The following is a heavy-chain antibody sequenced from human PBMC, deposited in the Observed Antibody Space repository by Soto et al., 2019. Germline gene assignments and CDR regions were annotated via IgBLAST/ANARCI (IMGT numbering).Heavy chain of an antibody. J-gene: IGHJ6*02. D-gene: IGHD3-10*01. V-gene: IGHV1-69*06. Sequence: QVQLVQSGPEVKKSGSSVKVSCQASGGTFGRSAISWVRQAPGQGLEWMGGIMYFYGTPDYAQNFQGRVTITADKSTSTSYMELNRLTSGDTAMYYCAKSPTHGKRGRMDYYYYGMDVWGQGTTVTVSS. CDR2: IMYFYGTP. CDR3: AKSPTHGKRGRMDYYYYGMDV. CDR1: GGTFGRSA.